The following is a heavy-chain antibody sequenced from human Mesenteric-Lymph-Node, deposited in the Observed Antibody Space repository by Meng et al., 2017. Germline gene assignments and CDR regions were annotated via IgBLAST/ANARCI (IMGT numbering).Heavy chain of an antibody. D-gene: IGHD6-19*01. CDR2: IIPIFGTA. V-gene: IGHV1-69*01. J-gene: IGHJ4*02. CDR3: ARDGYSSGWFHY. CDR1: GGTFSSYA. Sequence: VQLGQAGAGVKKPGSSVKVSCKASGGTFSSYAISWVRQAPGQGLEWMGGIIPIFGTANYAQKFQGRVTITADESTSTAYMELSSLRSEDTAVYYCARDGYSSGWFHYWGQGTLVTVSS.